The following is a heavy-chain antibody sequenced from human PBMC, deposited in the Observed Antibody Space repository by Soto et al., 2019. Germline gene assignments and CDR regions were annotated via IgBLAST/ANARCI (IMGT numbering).Heavy chain of an antibody. D-gene: IGHD6-13*01. CDR1: GDSISSGDYY. Sequence: QVQLRESGPGLVKPSQTLSLTCTVSGDSISSGDYYWSWIRQPPGKGLEWIGCIYYSGNTYYNPSHKRRCNISVDTSKNQFSLQLRSVTVAATVVYYCARDFPRYSSPPGPLESWGLGTLVTVSS. CDR2: IYYSGNT. J-gene: IGHJ4*02. V-gene: IGHV4-30-4*01. CDR3: ARDFPRYSSPPGPLES.